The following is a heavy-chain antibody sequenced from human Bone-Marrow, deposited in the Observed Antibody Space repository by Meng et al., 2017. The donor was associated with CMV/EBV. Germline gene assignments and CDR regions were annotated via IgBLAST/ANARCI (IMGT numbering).Heavy chain of an antibody. CDR3: ARVGIAARPDCWRVGGTYGMDV. D-gene: IGHD6-6*01. V-gene: IGHV4-34*01. J-gene: IGHJ6*02. Sequence: SETLSLTCAVYGGSFSGYYWSWIRQPPGKGLEWIGEINHSGSTNYNPSLKSRVTISVDTSKNQFSLKLSSVTAADTAVYYCARVGIAARPDCWRVGGTYGMDVWGQGTTVTFYS. CDR1: GGSFSGYY. CDR2: INHSGST.